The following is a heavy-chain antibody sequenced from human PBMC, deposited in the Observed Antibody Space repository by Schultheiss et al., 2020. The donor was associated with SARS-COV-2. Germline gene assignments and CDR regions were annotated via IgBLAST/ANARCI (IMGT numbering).Heavy chain of an antibody. CDR3: ASVVDGWVRRYYGMDV. V-gene: IGHV1-8*01. D-gene: IGHD3-9*01. CDR2: MNPNSGNT. Sequence: ASVKVSCQASRYTFTKYFTQWVRQGPGQGLEWMGWMNPNSGNTGYAQKFQGRVTMTRNTSISTAYMELSSLRSEDTAVYYCASVVDGWVRRYYGMDVWGQGTTVTVSS. CDR1: RYTFTKYF. J-gene: IGHJ6*02.